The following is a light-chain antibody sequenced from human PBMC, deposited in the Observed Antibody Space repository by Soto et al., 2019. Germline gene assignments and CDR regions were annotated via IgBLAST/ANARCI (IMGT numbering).Light chain of an antibody. CDR3: SSYSISTAYL. CDR1: SSDVGGYDY. Sequence: QSALTHPASVSGSPGQSITISCTGTSSDVGGYDYVSWYQLHPGKAPKLMVFEVNNRPSGVSYRFSGSKSGNTASLTISGLQAEDEADYFCSSYSISTAYLFGTGTKVTV. J-gene: IGLJ1*01. V-gene: IGLV2-14*01. CDR2: EVN.